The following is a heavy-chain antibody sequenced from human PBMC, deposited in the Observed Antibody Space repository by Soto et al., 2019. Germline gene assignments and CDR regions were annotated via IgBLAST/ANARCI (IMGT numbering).Heavy chain of an antibody. CDR1: GASISSSNW. J-gene: IGHJ4*02. V-gene: IGHV4-4*02. Sequence: QVQLQESGPGLVKPSGTLSLTCAVSGASISSSNWWSWVRQPPGKGLEWIGEIYHSGSNNYNPSLKRRVTISVDKAKIQFSLKLSSVTAADTAVYYCARGAMWPPRATVTLVDWGQGALVTVSS. D-gene: IGHD4-17*01. CDR3: ARGAMWPPRATVTLVD. CDR2: IYHSGSN.